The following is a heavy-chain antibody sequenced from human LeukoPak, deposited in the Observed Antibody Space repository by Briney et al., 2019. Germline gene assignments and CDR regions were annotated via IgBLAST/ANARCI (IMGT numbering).Heavy chain of an antibody. Sequence: PPQTLSLTCTVSGGSISSGGYYWSWIRQHPGKGLEWIGYIYYSGSTYYNPSLKSRVTISVDTSKNQFSLKLSSVTAADTAVYYCARNNWNYSLDPWGQGTLVTVSS. CDR2: IYYSGST. D-gene: IGHD1-7*01. CDR3: ARNNWNYSLDP. J-gene: IGHJ5*02. V-gene: IGHV4-31*03. CDR1: GGSISSGGYY.